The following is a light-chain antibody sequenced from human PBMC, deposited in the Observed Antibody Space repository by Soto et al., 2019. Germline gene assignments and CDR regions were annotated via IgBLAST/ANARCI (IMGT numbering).Light chain of an antibody. CDR1: QGISSY. J-gene: IGKJ3*01. CDR3: QQLNSYPL. CDR2: AAS. V-gene: IGKV1-9*01. Sequence: DIQLTQSPSFLSASVGDRVTITCRASQGISSYLAWYQQKPGKAPKLLIYAASTLQSGVPSRFSGSGSVTEFTLTISSLQTEDFATYYCQQLNSYPLFGPGTKVDIK.